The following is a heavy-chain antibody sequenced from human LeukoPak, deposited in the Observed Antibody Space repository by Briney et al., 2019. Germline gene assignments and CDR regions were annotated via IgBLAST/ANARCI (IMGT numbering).Heavy chain of an antibody. J-gene: IGHJ4*02. D-gene: IGHD2-15*01. Sequence: SVKVSCKASGGTFSSYAISWVRQAPGQGLEWMGGIIPIFGTANYAQKFQGRVTMTRDMSTSTVYMELSSLRSEDTAVYYCASGCSGGSCYSDYWGQGTLVTVSS. CDR3: ASGCSGGSCYSDY. CDR1: GGTFSSYA. V-gene: IGHV1-69*05. CDR2: IIPIFGTA.